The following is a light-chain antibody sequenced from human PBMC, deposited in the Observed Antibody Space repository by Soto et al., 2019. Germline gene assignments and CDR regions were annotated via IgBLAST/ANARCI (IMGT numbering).Light chain of an antibody. Sequence: EKVMTQSPATLSVSPGERVTLSCRASQSVSTNLAWYQQKPAQAPRLLIYGASTRATGIPARFSGSGSGTEFTLTISSLQSEDSAIYYGQQYDIWPALTFGGGSKVEIK. V-gene: IGKV3-15*01. CDR3: QQYDIWPALT. J-gene: IGKJ4*01. CDR1: QSVSTN. CDR2: GAS.